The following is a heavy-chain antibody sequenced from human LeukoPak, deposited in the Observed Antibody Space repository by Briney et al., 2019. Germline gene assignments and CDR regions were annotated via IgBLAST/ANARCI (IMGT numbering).Heavy chain of an antibody. V-gene: IGHV3-74*01. J-gene: IGHJ4*02. D-gene: IGHD2/OR15-2a*01. CDR3: VSFYETY. CDR2: INSDGSWT. CDR1: GRYW. Sequence: GGSLRLSCAASGRYWMHWVRQAPGKGLVWVSHINSDGSWTSYADSVKGRFTISKDNAKNTVYLQMSNLRVEDTAVYYCVSFYETYWGRGTLVTISS.